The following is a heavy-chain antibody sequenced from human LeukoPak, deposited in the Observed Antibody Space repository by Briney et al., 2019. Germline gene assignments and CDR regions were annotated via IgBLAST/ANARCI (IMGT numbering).Heavy chain of an antibody. J-gene: IGHJ6*02. D-gene: IGHD2-2*01. CDR2: IYHSGST. Sequence: SQTLSLTCAVSGGSISSGGYSWSWLRQPPGKGLEWIGYIYHSGSTYYNPSLKSRVTISVDRSKNQFSLKLSSVTAADTAVYYCASGYCSSTSCYYYGMDVWGQGTTVTVSS. CDR1: GGSISSGGYS. V-gene: IGHV4-30-2*01. CDR3: ASGYCSSTSCYYYGMDV.